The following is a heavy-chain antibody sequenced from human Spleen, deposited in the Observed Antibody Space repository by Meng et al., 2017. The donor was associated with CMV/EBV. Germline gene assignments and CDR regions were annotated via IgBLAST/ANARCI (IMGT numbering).Heavy chain of an antibody. D-gene: IGHD2-15*01. CDR3: ARKYCIGGSCYSSGGNWFDP. CDR2: IDPSSGGT. CDR1: FTSYY. V-gene: IGHV1-46*01. Sequence: FTSYYVHWVRQAPGQGLEWMGVIDPSSGGTGYAQKFKGRVTMTRDTSTTTVYMELSSLRSEDTAVYFCARKYCIGGSCYSSGGNWFDPWGQGSLAPSPQ. J-gene: IGHJ5*02.